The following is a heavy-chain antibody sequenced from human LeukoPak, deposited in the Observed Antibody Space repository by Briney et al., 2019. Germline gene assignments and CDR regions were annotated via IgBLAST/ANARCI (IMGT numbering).Heavy chain of an antibody. CDR1: GFKFDDYG. CDR3: ARDERLLSFLK. Sequence: PGGSLRLSCAASGFKFDDYGMSWVRQAPGKGLEWVSGITGSGGSTYYADSVKGRFTISRDNSKNTLYLQMNSLRAEDTAIYYCARDERLLSFLKWGQGTLVTVSS. CDR2: ITGSGGST. V-gene: IGHV3-23*01. J-gene: IGHJ4*02. D-gene: IGHD3-3*01.